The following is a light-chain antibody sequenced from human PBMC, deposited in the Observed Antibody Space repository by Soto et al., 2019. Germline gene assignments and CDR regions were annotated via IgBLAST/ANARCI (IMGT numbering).Light chain of an antibody. CDR1: SSDVGEENY. CDR3: SLFAGSPVV. CDR2: EVS. V-gene: IGLV2-8*01. J-gene: IGLJ2*01. Sequence: QSALTQPPSASGSPGQSVTITCSGTSSDVGEENYVSWYQQHPGKVPKLILYEVSKRPSGVPDRVSGSRSGNTASLTVSGLQAEDEADYYCSLFAGSPVVFGGGTKLTVL.